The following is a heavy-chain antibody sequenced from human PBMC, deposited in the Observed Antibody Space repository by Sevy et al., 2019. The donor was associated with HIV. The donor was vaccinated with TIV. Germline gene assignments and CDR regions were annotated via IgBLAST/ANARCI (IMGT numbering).Heavy chain of an antibody. V-gene: IGHV3-30*03. D-gene: IGHD3-22*01. J-gene: IGHJ4*02. CDR1: GFTFGSYG. CDR2: ISYDKSER. Sequence: GGSLRLSCAASGFTFGSYGMHWVRQAPGRGLEWVSFISYDKSERYYGDSVRGRFTISRENFKNTLWLQMNSLRPEDTAVYYCGRDNSGYFHFDYWGQGTLVTVSS. CDR3: GRDNSGYFHFDY.